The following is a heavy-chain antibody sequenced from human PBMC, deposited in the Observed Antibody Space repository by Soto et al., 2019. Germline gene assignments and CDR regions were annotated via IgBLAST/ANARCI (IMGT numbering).Heavy chain of an antibody. CDR2: IYYSGST. Sequence: QVQLQESGPGLVKPSQTLSLTCTVSGGSISSGGYYWSWIRQHPGKGLEWIGYIYYSGSTYYNPSLKMRVTISVDTSKNQFSLKLSSVTAADTAVYYCARLDELTGHEYYYYYGMDVWGQGTTVTVSS. J-gene: IGHJ6*02. D-gene: IGHD7-27*01. CDR3: ARLDELTGHEYYYYYGMDV. CDR1: GGSISSGGYY. V-gene: IGHV4-31*03.